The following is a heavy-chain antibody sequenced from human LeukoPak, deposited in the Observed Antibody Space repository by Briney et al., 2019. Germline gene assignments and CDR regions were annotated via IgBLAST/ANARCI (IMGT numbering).Heavy chain of an antibody. J-gene: IGHJ4*02. CDR3: ARSTYYYDSSGYYPDRSFEY. CDR2: IYPGDSDT. V-gene: IGHV5-51*01. Sequence: GESLKISCKGSGYSFTISWIGWVRQMPGKGLEWMGIIYPGDSDTRYSPSVQGQVAISTDKSISTAYLQWSSLKAADTAMYYCARSTYYYDSSGYYPDRSFEYWGQGTLVTVSS. CDR1: GYSFTISW. D-gene: IGHD3-22*01.